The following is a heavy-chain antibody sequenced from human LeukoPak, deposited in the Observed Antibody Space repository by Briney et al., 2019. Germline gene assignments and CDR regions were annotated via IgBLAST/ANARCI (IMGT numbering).Heavy chain of an antibody. V-gene: IGHV1-58*01. D-gene: IGHD2-15*01. CDR2: IVVGSGNT. CDR3: AAGYCSGGSCYPYYYYGMDV. CDR1: GFTFTTSA. Sequence: SVKVSCKASGFTFTTSAVQWVRQARGQRLEWIGWIVVGSGNTNYAQKFQERVTVIRDMSTSTAYMELSSLRSEDTAVYYCAAGYCSGGSCYPYYYYGMDVWGQGTTVTVSS. J-gene: IGHJ6*02.